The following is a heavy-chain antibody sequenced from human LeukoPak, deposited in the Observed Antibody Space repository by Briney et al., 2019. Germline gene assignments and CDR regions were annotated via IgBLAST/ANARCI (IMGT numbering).Heavy chain of an antibody. D-gene: IGHD6-13*01. CDR3: ARGRWVSGPYYFDY. CDR1: GGSISSYY. CDR2: IHYSGST. V-gene: IGHV4-59*01. Sequence: SETLSLTCTVSGGSISSYYWSWIRQPPGKGLEWIGYIHYSGSTNYNPSLKSRVTISVDTSKNQFSLKLSSVTAADTAVYYCARGRWVSGPYYFDYWGQGTLVTVSS. J-gene: IGHJ4*02.